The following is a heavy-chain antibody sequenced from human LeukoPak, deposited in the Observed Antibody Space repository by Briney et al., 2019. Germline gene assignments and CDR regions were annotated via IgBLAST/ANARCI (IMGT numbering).Heavy chain of an antibody. Sequence: ASVKVSCKASGYTFTSYGISWVRQAPGQGLEGMGWISAYNGNTNYAQKLQGRVTMTTDTSTSTAYMELRSLRSDDTAVYYCARVVGATTDYYYYYMDVWGKGTTVTVSS. CDR2: ISAYNGNT. J-gene: IGHJ6*03. CDR3: ARVVGATTDYYYYYMDV. CDR1: GYTFTSYG. D-gene: IGHD1-26*01. V-gene: IGHV1-18*01.